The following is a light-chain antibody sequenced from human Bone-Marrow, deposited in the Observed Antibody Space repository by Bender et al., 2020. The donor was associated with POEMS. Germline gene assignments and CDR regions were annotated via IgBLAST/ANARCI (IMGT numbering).Light chain of an antibody. V-gene: IGLV1-44*01. Sequence: QSVLTQPPSASGTPGQRVTISCSGGSSNIGTNTVNWYQQLPGAAPKLLIYSNAQRPPGVPDRFSASKSGNSASLARGGLQAENVADYYCAVWDHSLNGVFGGGTKVTVL. CDR2: SNA. J-gene: IGLJ2*01. CDR3: AVWDHSLNGV. CDR1: SSNIGTNT.